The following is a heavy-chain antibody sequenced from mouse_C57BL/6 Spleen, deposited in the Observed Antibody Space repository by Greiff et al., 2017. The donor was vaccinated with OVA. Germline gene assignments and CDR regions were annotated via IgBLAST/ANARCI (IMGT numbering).Heavy chain of an antibody. J-gene: IGHJ1*03. Sequence: EVQLQQSGPVLVKPGASVKMSCKASGYTFTDYYMNWVKQSHGKSLEWIGVINPYNGGTSYNQKFKGKATLTVDKSSSTAYMELNSLTSEDSAVYYCARRGTMGNPSYWYFDVWGTGTTVTVSS. D-gene: IGHD2-1*01. V-gene: IGHV1-19*01. CDR1: GYTFTDYY. CDR3: ARRGTMGNPSYWYFDV. CDR2: INPYNGGT.